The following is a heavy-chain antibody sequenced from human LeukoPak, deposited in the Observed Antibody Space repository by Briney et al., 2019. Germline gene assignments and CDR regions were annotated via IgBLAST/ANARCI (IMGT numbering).Heavy chain of an antibody. J-gene: IGHJ4*02. CDR2: INHSGST. Sequence: KPSETLSLTCAVYGGSFSGYYWSWIRQPPGKGLEWIGEINHSGSTNYNPSLKSRVTISVDTSKNQFSLKLSSVTAADTAVYYCARSVDYWGQGTLVTVSS. CDR3: ARSVDY. V-gene: IGHV4-34*01. CDR1: GGSFSGYY.